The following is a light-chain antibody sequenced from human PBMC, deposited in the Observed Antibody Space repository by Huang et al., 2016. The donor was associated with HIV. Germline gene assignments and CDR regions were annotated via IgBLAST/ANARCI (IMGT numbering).Light chain of an antibody. Sequence: EIVLTQSPATLSLSPGERAALSCRATQSINNNLAWYQQKPGQSPRLLIYGASTRATGIPARCRGSGSGTECTLTISSLQSEDFAVYYCQQYNNWPPLLTFGGGTKVEIK. J-gene: IGKJ4*01. CDR2: GAS. CDR3: QQYNNWPPLLT. CDR1: QSINNN. V-gene: IGKV3-15*01.